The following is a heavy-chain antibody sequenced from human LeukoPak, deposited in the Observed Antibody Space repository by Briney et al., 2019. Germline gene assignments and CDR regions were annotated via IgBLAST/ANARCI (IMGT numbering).Heavy chain of an antibody. Sequence: GGSLRLSCAASGFTFDDYAMHWVRQAPGKGLEWVSGISWNSGSIGYADSVKGRFTISRDNAKNSLYLQMNSLRAEDTAVYYCAKTTDNYYYYYMDVWGKGTTVTVPS. J-gene: IGHJ6*03. D-gene: IGHD4-17*01. CDR2: ISWNSGSI. CDR1: GFTFDDYA. CDR3: AKTTDNYYYYYMDV. V-gene: IGHV3-9*01.